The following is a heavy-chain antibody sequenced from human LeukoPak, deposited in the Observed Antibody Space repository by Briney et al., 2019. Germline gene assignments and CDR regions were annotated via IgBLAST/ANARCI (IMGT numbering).Heavy chain of an antibody. Sequence: SETLSLTCTVSGGSISSGDYYCSWIRQPPGKGLEWIGYIYYSGSTYYNPSLKSRVTISVDTSKNQFSLKLSSVTAADTAVYYCARDRDSSGYYHGAWFDPWGQGTLVTVSS. CDR2: IYYSGST. CDR3: ARDRDSSGYYHGAWFDP. J-gene: IGHJ5*02. CDR1: GGSISSGDYY. D-gene: IGHD3-22*01. V-gene: IGHV4-30-4*01.